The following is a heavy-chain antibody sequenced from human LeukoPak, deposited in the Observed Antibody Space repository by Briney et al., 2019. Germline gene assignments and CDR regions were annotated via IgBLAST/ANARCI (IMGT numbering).Heavy chain of an antibody. D-gene: IGHD5-18*01. Sequence: GGSLRLSCAASGFTFSSYEMNWVRQAPGKGLEWGSYISSSGSTIYYADSVKGRFTISRDNAKNSLYLQMNSLRAEDTAVYYCARDDSYGLDYWGQGTLVTVSS. J-gene: IGHJ4*02. CDR3: ARDDSYGLDY. V-gene: IGHV3-48*03. CDR2: ISSSGSTI. CDR1: GFTFSSYE.